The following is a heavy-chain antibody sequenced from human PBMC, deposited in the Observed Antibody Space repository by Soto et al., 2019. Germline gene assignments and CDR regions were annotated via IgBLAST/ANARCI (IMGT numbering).Heavy chain of an antibody. CDR2: VYATGTS. D-gene: IGHD4-17*01. V-gene: IGHV4-4*07. Sequence: SETLSLTCSVSSGSMSKFYWSWIRKTAGKGLEWMGRVYATGTSDYNPSLRSRIAMSVDISKKTFSLRLRSVTAADTGVYYCVRDGSKTLRDCFDPWGQGILVTVSS. CDR3: VRDGSKTLRDCFDP. J-gene: IGHJ5*02. CDR1: SGSMSKFY.